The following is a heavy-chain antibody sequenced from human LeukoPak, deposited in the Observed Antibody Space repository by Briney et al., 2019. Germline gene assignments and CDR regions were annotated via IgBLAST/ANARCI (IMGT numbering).Heavy chain of an antibody. CDR2: ISAYNGNT. CDR3: ARDNKQWLAFDY. V-gene: IGHV1-18*04. CDR1: GCTFTSYG. D-gene: IGHD6-19*01. J-gene: IGHJ4*02. Sequence: AAVKVSYKASGCTFTSYGIRWVRQPPRQGLEWMGWISAYNGNTNYAQKLQGRVTMTTDTSTSTAYMELRSLRSDDTAVYYCARDNKQWLAFDYWGQGTLVTVSS.